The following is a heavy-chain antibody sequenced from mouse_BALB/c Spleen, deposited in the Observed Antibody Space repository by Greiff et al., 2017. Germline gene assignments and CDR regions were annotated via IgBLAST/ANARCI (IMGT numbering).Heavy chain of an antibody. CDR2: ISSGGSYT. CDR3: ARHGVHDY. V-gene: IGHV5-9-3*01. J-gene: IGHJ2*01. Sequence: EVMLVESGGGLVKPGGSLKLSCAASGFTFSSYAMSWVRQTPEKGLEWVATISSGGSYTYYPDSVKGRFTISRDNAKNTLYLQMSSLRSEDTAMYYCARHGVHDYWGQGTTLTVSS. CDR1: GFTFSSYA.